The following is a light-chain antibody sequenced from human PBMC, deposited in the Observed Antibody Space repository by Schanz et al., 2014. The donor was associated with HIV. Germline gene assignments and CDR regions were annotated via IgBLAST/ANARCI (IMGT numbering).Light chain of an antibody. CDR2: AAS. Sequence: DIQMTQSPSSVSASVGDRVTITCRASQGISSYLAWYQQMPAKAPKLLIYAASTLHSGVPSRFSGSGSGTEFTLTISSLQPEDFATYYCQRYNDAPLTFGGGTKVEIK. J-gene: IGKJ4*01. V-gene: IGKV1-9*01. CDR1: QGISSY. CDR3: QRYNDAPLT.